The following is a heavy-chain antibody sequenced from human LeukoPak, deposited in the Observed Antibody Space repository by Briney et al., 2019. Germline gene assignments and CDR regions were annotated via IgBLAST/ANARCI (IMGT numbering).Heavy chain of an antibody. V-gene: IGHV4-59*02. D-gene: IGHD1-26*01. CDR1: GSSVSTFY. J-gene: IGHJ2*01. CDR3: ARGSTDVYWYLDV. Sequence: PSETLSLTCIVSGSSVSTFYWSWLRQSPGTGLGWIGFVHDTGGTAYSPSLKSRVTISLETSKNQLSLMLTSVTAADTAMYYCARGSTDVYWYLDVWGRGTLVTVSS. CDR2: VHDTGGT.